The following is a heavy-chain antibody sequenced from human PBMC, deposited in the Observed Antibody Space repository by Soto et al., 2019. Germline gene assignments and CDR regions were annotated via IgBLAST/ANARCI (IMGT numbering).Heavy chain of an antibody. V-gene: IGHV4-30-2*01. D-gene: IGHD3-22*01. CDR2: IYHSGTT. J-gene: IGHJ4*02. CDR1: GGSISSGGYS. Sequence: QLQLQESGSGLVKHSQTLSLTCAVSGGSISSGGYSWSWIRQPPGKGLEWIGYIYHSGTTYDNPSLTSLVSISVDRSANQFSLKMSSVTAADTAVYYCASFYESSGYFDYWGQETLVTVSS. CDR3: ASFYESSGYFDY.